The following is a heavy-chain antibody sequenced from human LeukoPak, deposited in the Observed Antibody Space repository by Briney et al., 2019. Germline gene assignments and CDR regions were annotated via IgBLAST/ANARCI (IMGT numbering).Heavy chain of an antibody. J-gene: IGHJ5*02. CDR1: GFTFSDYW. CDR3: TRGVSEYYYDSSGYYTGSYVP. V-gene: IGHV3-74*01. D-gene: IGHD3-22*01. Sequence: GGSLTLSCAASGFTFSDYWMHWVRQAPGKGLVWVSRISSDGSSTSYADSVKGRFTVSRDNAKNTLYLQMNSLRAEDTAVYYCTRGVSEYYYDSSGYYTGSYVPWGQGTLVTVSS. CDR2: ISSDGSST.